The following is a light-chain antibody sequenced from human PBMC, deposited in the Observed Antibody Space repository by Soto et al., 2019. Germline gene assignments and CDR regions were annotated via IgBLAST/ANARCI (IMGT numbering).Light chain of an antibody. V-gene: IGKV3-20*01. CDR2: GVS. CDR1: QTVTGTS. CDR3: QQYGDSPYT. Sequence: IVLTQSPGTLSLSPGEKATLSCRASQTVTGTSLAWYQQKPGQGPRLLIYGVSIRATGLPDRFSGSGSGTDFTLTISRLEPEDFAVYFCQQYGDSPYTFGQGTKLEL. J-gene: IGKJ2*01.